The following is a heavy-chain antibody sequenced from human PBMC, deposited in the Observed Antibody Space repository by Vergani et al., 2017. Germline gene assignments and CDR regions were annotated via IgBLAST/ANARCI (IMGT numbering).Heavy chain of an antibody. D-gene: IGHD5-12*01. V-gene: IGHV4-31*03. J-gene: IGHJ3*02. CDR2: IYYSGTT. CDR3: ARLLVDMEAFDI. CDR1: GGSISSGGYY. Sequence: QVQLQESGPGLVKPSQTLSLTCTVSGGSISSGGYYWSWIRQHPGKGLEWIWYIYYSGTTYYNPPLQSRVTISGDTSKNRFSLKVSSVTAADTAVYYCARLLVDMEAFDIWGQGTMVTVSS.